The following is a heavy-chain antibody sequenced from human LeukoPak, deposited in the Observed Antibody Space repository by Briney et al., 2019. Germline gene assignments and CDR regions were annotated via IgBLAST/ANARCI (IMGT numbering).Heavy chain of an antibody. V-gene: IGHV3-74*01. CDR3: VRDASETMNGNY. D-gene: IGHD1-1*01. CDR2: INSDGSTT. Sequence: GSLRLSCEASGFTFTTYWMHWVRQAPGKGLVWVSLINSDGSTTNYADSVQGRFTISGDNAKNTLYLQMNSLRAEDTAVYYCVRDASETMNGNYWGQGTLVTVSS. CDR1: GFTFTTYW. J-gene: IGHJ4*02.